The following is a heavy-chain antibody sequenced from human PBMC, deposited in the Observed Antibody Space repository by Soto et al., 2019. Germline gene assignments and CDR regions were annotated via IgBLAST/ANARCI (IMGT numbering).Heavy chain of an antibody. D-gene: IGHD2-2*01. CDR1: GFSFSSFA. Sequence: EVQLLESGGGFIHPGGSLRLSCAASGFSFSSFAMNWVRQAPGKGLEWGAIISGSADSTFYADSVKGQFTISRDNSKSTPYLQINSMRADDTAVDSCAQTRGAMINAMSVYRVDVWGQGTTVTVS. V-gene: IGHV3-23*01. CDR3: AQTRGAMINAMSVYRVDV. CDR2: ISGSADST. J-gene: IGHJ6*02.